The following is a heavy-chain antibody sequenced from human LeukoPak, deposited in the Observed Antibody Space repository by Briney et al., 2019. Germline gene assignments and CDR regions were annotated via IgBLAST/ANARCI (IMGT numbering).Heavy chain of an antibody. J-gene: IGHJ4*02. Sequence: GGSLRLSCAASGFTFSSYGMSWVRQAPGKGLEWVSAISGSGGSTYYADSVKGRFTISRDNSKNTLYLQMNSLRAEDTAVYYCAKDGYYGDYKEYWGQGTLVTVSS. CDR1: GFTFSSYG. V-gene: IGHV3-23*01. CDR3: AKDGYYGDYKEY. CDR2: ISGSGGST. D-gene: IGHD4-17*01.